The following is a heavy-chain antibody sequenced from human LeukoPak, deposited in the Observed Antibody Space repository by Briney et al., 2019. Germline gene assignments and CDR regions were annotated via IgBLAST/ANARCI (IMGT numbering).Heavy chain of an antibody. CDR3: VRLRRNSDRSYYYYYYDH. V-gene: IGHV3-21*01. CDR2: INPTSSPI. Sequence: GGSLRLSCAGSGFTFSDYSINWVRQTPGKGLEWVSSINPTSSPIYYAAAVRGRFTISRDNAKSSLYLQMNGLTVEDTAVYYCVRLRRNSDRSYYYYYYDHWGQGILVTVSS. D-gene: IGHD3-22*01. J-gene: IGHJ4*02. CDR1: GFTFSDYS.